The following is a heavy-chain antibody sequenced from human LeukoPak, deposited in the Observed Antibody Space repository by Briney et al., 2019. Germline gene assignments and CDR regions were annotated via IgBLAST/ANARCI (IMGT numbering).Heavy chain of an antibody. CDR1: VYTFTVYY. CDR2: INPNSGGT. J-gene: IGHJ4*02. Sequence: GASVKVSCKPSVYTFTVYYMYSVRQAPGQGLEWMGWINPNSGGTNYAQKFQGRVTMTRDTSISTAYMELSRLRSDDTAVYYCAREYHGYSYRYIPEYWGQGSLVTVSS. CDR3: AREYHGYSYRYIPEY. D-gene: IGHD5-18*01. V-gene: IGHV1-2*02.